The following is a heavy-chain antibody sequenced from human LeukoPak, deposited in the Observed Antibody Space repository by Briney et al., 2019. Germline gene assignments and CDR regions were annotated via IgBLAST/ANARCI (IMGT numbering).Heavy chain of an antibody. CDR3: ARAGNNWSFDY. Sequence: SETLSLTCTVSGDSVSIYFWSWIRQPPGKGLEWIGYIYYWGNTNYNPSLKSRVTMAVDTYKNQFSLKVSSVTAADTAVYYCARAGNNWSFDYWGQGTLVTVSS. V-gene: IGHV4-59*02. J-gene: IGHJ4*02. D-gene: IGHD1-1*01. CDR1: GDSVSIYF. CDR2: IYYWGNT.